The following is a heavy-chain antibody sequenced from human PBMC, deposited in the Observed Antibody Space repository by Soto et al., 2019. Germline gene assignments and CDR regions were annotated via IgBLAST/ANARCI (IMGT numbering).Heavy chain of an antibody. Sequence: DVQLLESGGGLAQPGGSLRLSCVVSGFTFTYAIIWVRQAPGKGQEWVSGITGGGRTEYAASVKGRFTISRDSSKNTVYLQMNSLRAEDTAMYYCAKDAVYNDGLWLVFDWGQGTLVTVS. CDR2: ITGGGRT. V-gene: IGHV3-23*01. J-gene: IGHJ4*02. CDR1: GFTFTYA. D-gene: IGHD2-21*01. CDR3: AKDAVYNDGLWLVFD.